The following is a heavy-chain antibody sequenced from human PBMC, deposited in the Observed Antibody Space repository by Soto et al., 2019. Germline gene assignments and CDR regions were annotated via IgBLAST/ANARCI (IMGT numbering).Heavy chain of an antibody. V-gene: IGHV1-69*01. D-gene: IGHD6-13*01. CDR2: IIPIFGTA. CDR1: GGTFSSYA. Sequence: KVSCKASGGTFSSYAISWVRQAPGQGLEWMGGIIPIFGTANYAQKFQGRVTITADESTSTAYMELSSLRSEDTAVYYCARALAAADSWANWFDPWGQGTLVTVSS. J-gene: IGHJ5*02. CDR3: ARALAAADSWANWFDP.